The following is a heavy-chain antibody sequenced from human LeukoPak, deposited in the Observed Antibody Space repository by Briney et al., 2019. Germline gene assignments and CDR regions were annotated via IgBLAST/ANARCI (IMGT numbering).Heavy chain of an antibody. Sequence: GGSLRLSCAASGFSFSNYGMHWVRQAPGKGLEWVAVISYDGTDKYYVDSVKGRFTISRDNSKNTLYLQMNSLRPEDTAVYYCAKDRSARLRRTLEDWGQGTLVTVSS. V-gene: IGHV3-30*18. CDR1: GFSFSNYG. CDR3: AKDRSARLRRTLED. CDR2: ISYDGTDK. D-gene: IGHD5-12*01. J-gene: IGHJ4*02.